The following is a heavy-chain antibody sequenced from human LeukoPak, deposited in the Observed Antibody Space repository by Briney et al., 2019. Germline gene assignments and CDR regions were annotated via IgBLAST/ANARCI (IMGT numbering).Heavy chain of an antibody. Sequence: GGSLRLSCAASGFTFSSYAMSWVRQAPGKGLEWVSAISGSGGSTYYADPVKGRFTISRDNSKNTLYLQMNSLRAEDTAVYYCAKDPYSSGWYGSNWFDPWGQGTLVTVSS. D-gene: IGHD6-19*01. J-gene: IGHJ5*02. CDR2: ISGSGGST. V-gene: IGHV3-23*01. CDR1: GFTFSSYA. CDR3: AKDPYSSGWYGSNWFDP.